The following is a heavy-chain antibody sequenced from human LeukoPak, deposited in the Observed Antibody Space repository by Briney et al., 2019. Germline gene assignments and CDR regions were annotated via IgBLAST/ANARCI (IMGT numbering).Heavy chain of an antibody. D-gene: IGHD5-18*01. J-gene: IGHJ6*02. Sequence: GGSLRLSCTASGVTLSSYAMSWVRQAPGKGLEWVSAISGSGGSTYYADSVKGRFTISRDNSKNTLYLQMNSLRAEDTAVYYCAKTALHTAMVTYGMDVWGQGTTVTVSS. CDR3: AKTALHTAMVTYGMDV. V-gene: IGHV3-23*01. CDR1: GVTLSSYA. CDR2: ISGSGGST.